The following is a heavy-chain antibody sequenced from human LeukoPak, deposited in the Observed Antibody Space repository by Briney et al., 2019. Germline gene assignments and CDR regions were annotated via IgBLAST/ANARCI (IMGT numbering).Heavy chain of an antibody. CDR2: ISYDGRNK. D-gene: IGHD1-26*01. Sequence: PGGSLRLSCAASGFTFSSYGMHWVRQAPGKGLEWVAVISYDGRNKYYADSVKGRFTVSRDNSENTLYLQMNSLRAEDTAVYYCAMATWVGGLDYWGQGTLVTVSS. V-gene: IGHV3-30*03. J-gene: IGHJ4*02. CDR1: GFTFSSYG. CDR3: AMATWVGGLDY.